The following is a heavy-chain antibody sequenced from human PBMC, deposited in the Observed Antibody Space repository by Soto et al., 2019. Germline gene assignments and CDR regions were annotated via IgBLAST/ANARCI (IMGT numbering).Heavy chain of an antibody. CDR2: IYYSGST. CDR1: GGSISSGGYY. D-gene: IGHD2-21*02. V-gene: IGHV4-31*03. J-gene: IGHJ4*02. CDR3: ARAPYCGGDCYSDYFDY. Sequence: LSLTCTVSGGSISSGGYYWSWIRQHPGKGLEWIGYIYYSGSTYYNPSLKSRVTISVDTSKNQFSLKLSSVTAADTAVYYCARAPYCGGDCYSDYFDYWGQGTLVTVSS.